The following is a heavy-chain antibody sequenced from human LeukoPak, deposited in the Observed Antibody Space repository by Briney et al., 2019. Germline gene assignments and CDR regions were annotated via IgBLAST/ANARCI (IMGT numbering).Heavy chain of an antibody. J-gene: IGHJ6*03. CDR2: ISSSSSYI. CDR1: GFTFSSHS. V-gene: IGHV3-21*01. Sequence: GGSLRLSCAASGFTFSSHSMNWVRQAPGKGLEWVSSISSSSSYIYYADSVKGRFSISRDNSKNTLYLQMGSLRTEDMAVYYCARGRRITMLRGVIGLKYYMDVWGKGTTVTISS. CDR3: ARGRRITMLRGVIGLKYYMDV. D-gene: IGHD3-10*01.